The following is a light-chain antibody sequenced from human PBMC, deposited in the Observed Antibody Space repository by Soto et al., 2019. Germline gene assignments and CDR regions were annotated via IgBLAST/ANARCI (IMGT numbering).Light chain of an antibody. CDR3: LQDINYPWT. Sequence: GDRVAITCRASQRISSYLNWYQQKPGKAPKLLIYAASTLQSGVPSRFSGSGSGTDFTLTISSLQPEDSATYYCLQDINYPWTFGQGTKVDIK. J-gene: IGKJ1*01. CDR1: QRISSY. CDR2: AAS. V-gene: IGKV1-39*01.